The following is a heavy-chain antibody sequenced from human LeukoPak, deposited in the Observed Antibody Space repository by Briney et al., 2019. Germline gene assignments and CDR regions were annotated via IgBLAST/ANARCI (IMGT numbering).Heavy chain of an antibody. D-gene: IGHD1-1*01. CDR2: IKSEVDGGTI. CDR3: IADTPPWNPYGLDY. CDR1: GFSVSTSF. Sequence: GGSLRLSCAASGFSVSTSFMSWVRQAPGKGLEWVGRIKSEVDGGTIDYAAPVKGRFIISREDSKNTMFLQMNNLKTEDTAVYYCIADTPPWNPYGLDYWGQGTLVTVSS. V-gene: IGHV3-15*01. J-gene: IGHJ4*02.